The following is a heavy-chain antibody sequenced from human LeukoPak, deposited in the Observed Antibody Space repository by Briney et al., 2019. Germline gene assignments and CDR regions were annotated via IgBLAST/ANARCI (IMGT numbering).Heavy chain of an antibody. V-gene: IGHV4-59*01. J-gene: IGHJ4*02. CDR3: ARSRGYFDY. CDR1: GGPISSYY. D-gene: IGHD6-13*01. CDR2: IYYSGST. Sequence: SETLSLTCTVSGGPISSYYWSWIRQPPGKGLEWIGYIYYSGSTNYNPSLQSRVTISVDTSKNQFSLKLSSVTAADTALYYCARSRGYFDYWGQGTLVTVSS.